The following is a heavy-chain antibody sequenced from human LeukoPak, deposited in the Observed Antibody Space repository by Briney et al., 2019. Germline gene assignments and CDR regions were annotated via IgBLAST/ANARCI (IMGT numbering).Heavy chain of an antibody. D-gene: IGHD6-6*01. CDR2: INWNGGRS. CDR1: GFTFDDYG. CDR3: ARDYSSSWLRFFDY. J-gene: IGHJ4*02. Sequence: GGSLRLSCAASGFTFDDYGMSWVRQAPGKGLEWVSAINWNGGRSGHADSVKGRFTISRDNAKSSLYLQMNSLRAEDTAVYYCARDYSSSWLRFFDYWGQGTLVTVSS. V-gene: IGHV3-20*04.